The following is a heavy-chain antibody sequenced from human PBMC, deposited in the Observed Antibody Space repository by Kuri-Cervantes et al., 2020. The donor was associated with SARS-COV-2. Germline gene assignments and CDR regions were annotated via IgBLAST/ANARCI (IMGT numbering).Heavy chain of an antibody. J-gene: IGHJ5*02. CDR1: GGSFSGYY. D-gene: IGHD5-18*01. Sequence: SETLSLTCAVYGGSFSGYYWSWIRQPPGKGLEWTGEINHSGSTNYNPSLKSRVTISVDTSKNQFSLKLSSVTAADTAVYYCAVVDTFDSLAWGQGTLVTVSS. V-gene: IGHV4-34*01. CDR3: AVVDTFDSLA. CDR2: INHSGST.